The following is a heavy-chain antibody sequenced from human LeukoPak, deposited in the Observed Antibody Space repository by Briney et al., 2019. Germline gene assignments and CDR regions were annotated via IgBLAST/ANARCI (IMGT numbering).Heavy chain of an antibody. J-gene: IGHJ4*02. V-gene: IGHV3-7*01. D-gene: IGHD6-6*01. CDR1: GFTFTDYW. Sequence: GGSLRLSCAASGFTFTDYWMSWVRQAPGKGLEWVANIKQDGSEKYYVDSVKGRFTISRDNAKNSLYLQMNSLRAEDTAVYYCARVWQLVHDYWGQGTLVTVSS. CDR3: ARVWQLVHDY. CDR2: IKQDGSEK.